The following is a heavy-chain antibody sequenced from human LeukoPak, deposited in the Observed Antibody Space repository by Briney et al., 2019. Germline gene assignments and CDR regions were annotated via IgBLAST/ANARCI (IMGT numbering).Heavy chain of an antibody. Sequence: SLRLHSAASAFTFGAYPMNWHRQHPGKGLESLAYISGNSGSIHYADSVKGRFTVSRDNAKNSLYLQMNSLKAEDTAVYYCARVVDMMTGADYWGQGTLVTVSS. CDR3: ARVVDMMTGADY. J-gene: IGHJ4*02. V-gene: IGHV3-48*03. D-gene: IGHD3-9*01. CDR1: AFTFGAYP. CDR2: ISGNSGSI.